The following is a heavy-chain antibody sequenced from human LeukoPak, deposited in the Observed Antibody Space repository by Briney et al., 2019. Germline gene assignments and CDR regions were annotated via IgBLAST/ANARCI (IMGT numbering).Heavy chain of an antibody. Sequence: PGGSLRPSCAASGFTFSSYAMSWVRQAPGKGLEWVSAISGSGGSTYYADSVKGRFTISRDNSKNTLYLQMNSLRAEDTAVYYCAKGRRRIAAAGTGDYWGQGTLVTVSS. V-gene: IGHV3-23*01. CDR1: GFTFSSYA. D-gene: IGHD6-13*01. J-gene: IGHJ4*02. CDR3: AKGRRRIAAAGTGDY. CDR2: ISGSGGST.